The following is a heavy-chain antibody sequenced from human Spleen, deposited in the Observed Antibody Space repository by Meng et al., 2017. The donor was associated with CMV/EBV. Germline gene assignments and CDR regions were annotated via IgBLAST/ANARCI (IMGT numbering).Heavy chain of an antibody. D-gene: IGHD3-3*01. Sequence: TFTGYYMHWVRQAPGQGLEWMGWINPNSGGTNYAQKFQGRVTVTRDTSISTAYMELSRLRSDDTAVYYCARRITDFWSGYLGGFDPWGQGTLVTVSS. J-gene: IGHJ5*02. CDR2: INPNSGGT. V-gene: IGHV1-2*02. CDR3: ARRITDFWSGYLGGFDP. CDR1: TFTGYY.